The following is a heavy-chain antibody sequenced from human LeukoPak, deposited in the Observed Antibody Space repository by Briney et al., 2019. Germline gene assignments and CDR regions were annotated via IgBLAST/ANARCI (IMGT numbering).Heavy chain of an antibody. CDR1: AGSMSDYY. D-gene: IGHD3-10*01. CDR2: IYSSGST. J-gene: IGHJ4*02. Sequence: SETLSLTCTVPAGSMSDYYWSWIRQPPGKGLEWIGYIYSSGSTNYIPSLKSRVTISVDTSKNQFSLKLSSATATDTAVYYCAGTAVLLKYYFHYWGQGTLVAVSS. V-gene: IGHV4-59*08. CDR3: AGTAVLLKYYFHY.